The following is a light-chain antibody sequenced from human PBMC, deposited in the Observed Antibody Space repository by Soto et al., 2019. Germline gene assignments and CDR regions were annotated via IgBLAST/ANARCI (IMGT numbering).Light chain of an antibody. V-gene: IGKV1-39*01. Sequence: DIQMTQSPSSLSASVGDRVTITCRASQSISTYLNWYQQKPGKAPKLLIYAASDLQSGVPSRFSGSGSRTDFTLTISSLQPEDFATYYCQQSYSTLLITFGQGTRLEIK. J-gene: IGKJ5*01. CDR3: QQSYSTLLIT. CDR2: AAS. CDR1: QSISTY.